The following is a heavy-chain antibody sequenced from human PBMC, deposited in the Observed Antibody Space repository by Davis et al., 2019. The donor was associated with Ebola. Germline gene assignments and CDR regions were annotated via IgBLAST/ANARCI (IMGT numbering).Heavy chain of an antibody. Sequence: GESLKISCAASGFTFSIYGMNWVRQAPGKGLEWVAVIWYDGSNKYYADSVKGRFTISRDNSKNTLYLQMNSLRAEDTAVYYCAKGVVISPIDYWGQGTLVTVSS. D-gene: IGHD3-3*01. J-gene: IGHJ4*02. V-gene: IGHV3-30*02. CDR2: IWYDGSNK. CDR1: GFTFSIYG. CDR3: AKGVVISPIDY.